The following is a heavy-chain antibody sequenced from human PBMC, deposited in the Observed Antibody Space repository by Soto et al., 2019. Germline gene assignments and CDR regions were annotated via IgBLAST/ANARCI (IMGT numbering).Heavy chain of an antibody. D-gene: IGHD1-26*01. CDR3: ARHATGGTYPLDY. Sequence: QVQLQESGPGLVKPSETLSLTCTVSSGSISGSYWAWIRQPPGKGLEYIDHIYYTGSTNYSPSLQSRVTMSVDTSKNQFSLKLTSVTAADTAVYYCARHATGGTYPLDYWGQGTLVTVSS. CDR1: SGSISGSY. CDR2: IYYTGST. V-gene: IGHV4-59*08. J-gene: IGHJ4*02.